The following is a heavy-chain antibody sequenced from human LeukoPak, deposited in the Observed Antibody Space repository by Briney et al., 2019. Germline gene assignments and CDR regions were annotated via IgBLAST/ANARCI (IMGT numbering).Heavy chain of an antibody. V-gene: IGHV1-2*02. J-gene: IGHJ5*02. D-gene: IGHD3-22*01. CDR1: GYSFTGYY. CDR3: ARQYYYDSSGYTP. CDR2: INPNSGGT. Sequence: ASVKVSCKASGYSFTGYYMHGVRQAPGQGLEWMGWINPNSGGTNYAQKFQGRVTMTRDTSMSTAYMELSRLRSDDTAIYYCARQYYYDSSGYTPWGQGTLVTVSS.